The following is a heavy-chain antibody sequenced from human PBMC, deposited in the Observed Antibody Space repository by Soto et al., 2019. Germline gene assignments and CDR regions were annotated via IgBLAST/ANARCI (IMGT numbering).Heavy chain of an antibody. J-gene: IGHJ6*03. CDR3: ARVGYDFWSGYYVVPTNYYYMDV. D-gene: IGHD3-3*01. Sequence: PGGSLRLSCAASGFTFSSYAMSWVRQAPGKGLEWVSAIGGSGDQIFYADSVRGRFTISRDNSKNTLFLQMNSLRAEDTAVYYCARVGYDFWSGYYVVPTNYYYMDVWGKGTTVTVSS. CDR1: GFTFSSYA. V-gene: IGHV3-23*01. CDR2: IGGSGDQI.